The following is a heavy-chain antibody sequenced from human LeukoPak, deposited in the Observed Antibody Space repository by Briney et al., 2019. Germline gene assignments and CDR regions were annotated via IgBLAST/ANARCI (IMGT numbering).Heavy chain of an antibody. V-gene: IGHV1-69*06. Sequence: ASVKVSCKASGGTFSSYAISWVRQAPGQGLEWMGGIIPIFGTANYAQKFQGRVTMTEDTSTDTAYMELSSLRSEDTAVYYRATVVGLVTPTFDYWGQGTLVTVSS. D-gene: IGHD3/OR15-3a*01. CDR1: GGTFSSYA. CDR3: ATVVGLVTPTFDY. J-gene: IGHJ4*02. CDR2: IIPIFGTA.